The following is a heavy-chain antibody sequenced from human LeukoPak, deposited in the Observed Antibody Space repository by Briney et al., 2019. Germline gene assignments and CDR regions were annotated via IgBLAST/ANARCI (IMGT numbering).Heavy chain of an antibody. CDR1: GFTFSSYW. CDR3: VRDNPRCCGVVPANIDDY. Sequence: PGGSLRLSCAASGFTFSSYWMSWVRQAPGKGLEWISYISRDSSIIYYADSVRGRFTISRDNAKNSLYLQMNSLRAEDTAVYYCVRDNPRCCGVVPANIDDYWGQGTLVTVSS. D-gene: IGHD2-15*01. CDR2: ISRDSSII. J-gene: IGHJ4*02. V-gene: IGHV3-48*01.